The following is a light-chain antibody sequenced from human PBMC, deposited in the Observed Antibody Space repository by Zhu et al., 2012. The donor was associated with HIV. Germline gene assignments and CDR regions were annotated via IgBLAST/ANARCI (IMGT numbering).Light chain of an antibody. CDR2: DAS. CDR1: QSLGSN. CDR3: QQYDNWPPLT. Sequence: ETVLTQSPATLSVSPGERATLSCRASQSLGSNLAWYQQKPGQAPRLLIYDASTRATGVPDRFSGSGSGTEFTLTTSSLQSEDFALYYCQQYDNWPPLTFGGGTKVEVK. V-gene: IGKV3-15*01. J-gene: IGKJ4*01.